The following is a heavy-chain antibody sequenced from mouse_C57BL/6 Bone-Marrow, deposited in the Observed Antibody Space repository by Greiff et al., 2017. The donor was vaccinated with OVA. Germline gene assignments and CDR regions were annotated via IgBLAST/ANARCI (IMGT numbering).Heavy chain of an antibody. Sequence: QVQLQQSGAELVKPGASVKLSCKASGYTFTSYWMHWVKQRPGQGLEWIGMIHPNSGSTNYNEKFKSKATLTVDKSSSTAYMQLSSLTSEDSAVYYCARDTTVGPPCAYWGQGTLVTVSA. V-gene: IGHV1-64*01. CDR1: GYTFTSYW. CDR3: ARDTTVGPPCAY. CDR2: IHPNSGST. J-gene: IGHJ3*01. D-gene: IGHD1-1*01.